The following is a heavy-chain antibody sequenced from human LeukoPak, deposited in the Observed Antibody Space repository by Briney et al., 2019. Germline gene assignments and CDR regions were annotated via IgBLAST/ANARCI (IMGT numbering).Heavy chain of an antibody. Sequence: SETLSLTCAVYGGSFSGYYWSWIRQPPGKGLEWIGEINHSGSTNYNPSLKSRVTISVDTSKNQFSLKLSSVTAADTAVYYCARHLYGSGLHRIDYWGQGTLVSVSS. CDR2: INHSGST. J-gene: IGHJ4*02. CDR1: GGSFSGYY. D-gene: IGHD6-19*01. CDR3: ARHLYGSGLHRIDY. V-gene: IGHV4-34*01.